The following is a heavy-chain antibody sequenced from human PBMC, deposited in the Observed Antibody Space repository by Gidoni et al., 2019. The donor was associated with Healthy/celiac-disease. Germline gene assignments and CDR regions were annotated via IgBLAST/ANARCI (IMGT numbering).Heavy chain of an antibody. CDR2: ISGDGNST. Sequence: EVQLVESGGVVVQLGGSLRLSCAASGFTFADYTMTWVRQAPGKGLEWVSLISGDGNSTYYADSVKGRFTISRDNRKNSLYLQMNNLRTEDTALYYCAKDAAPAPAGTGGLYWYFDLWGRGTLVTVSS. CDR1: GFTFADYT. J-gene: IGHJ2*01. V-gene: IGHV3-43*01. CDR3: AKDAAPAPAGTGGLYWYFDL. D-gene: IGHD6-13*01.